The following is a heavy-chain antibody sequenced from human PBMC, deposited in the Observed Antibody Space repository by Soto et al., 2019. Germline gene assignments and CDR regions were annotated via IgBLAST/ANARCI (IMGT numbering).Heavy chain of an antibody. J-gene: IGHJ4*02. CDR1: GGSISSSSYY. V-gene: IGHV4-39*01. CDR2: IYYSGST. D-gene: IGHD5-18*01. CDR3: ARHSDTAMVTVPD. Sequence: SETLSLTCTVSGGSISSSSYYWGWIRHPPGKGLEWIGSIYYSGSTYYNPSLKSRVTISVDTSKNQFSLKLSSVTAADTAVYYCARHSDTAMVTVPDWGQGTLVTVSS.